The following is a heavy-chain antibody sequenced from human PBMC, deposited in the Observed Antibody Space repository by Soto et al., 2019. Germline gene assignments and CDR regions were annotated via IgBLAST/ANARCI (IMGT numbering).Heavy chain of an antibody. J-gene: IGHJ5*02. CDR1: GASISSGGYY. CDR3: AREPSP. Sequence: QVQLQESGPGLVKPSQTLSLTCTVSGASISSGGYYWGWIRQHPGKGLEWIGYIYYSGSTYYNPSLKIRVAISVDASKNQFSLKLSPVTAADTAVYYCAREPSPWGQGTLVTVSS. V-gene: IGHV4-31*03. CDR2: IYYSGST.